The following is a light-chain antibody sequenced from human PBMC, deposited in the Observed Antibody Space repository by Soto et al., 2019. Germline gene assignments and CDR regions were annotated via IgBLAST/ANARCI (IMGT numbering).Light chain of an antibody. Sequence: QSVLTQPASVSGSPGQSITISCTGTSSDVGGYNYVSWYQQHPGKAPKLMIYEVSNRPSGVSNRFSGSKSGNTASLTISGLQAEDEGDYYCSSYTSSSTLVFGGGTKLPVL. CDR2: EVS. CDR3: SSYTSSSTLV. CDR1: SSDVGGYNY. V-gene: IGLV2-14*01. J-gene: IGLJ2*01.